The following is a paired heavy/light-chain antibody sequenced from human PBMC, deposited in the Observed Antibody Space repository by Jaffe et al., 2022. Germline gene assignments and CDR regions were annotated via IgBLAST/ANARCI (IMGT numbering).Light chain of an antibody. CDR3: QQSYSVPPYT. J-gene: IGKJ2*01. CDR2: AAS. Sequence: DIQMTQSPSSLSASVGDRVTITCRASQSIDIYLNWYQQKPGNAPKLLIYAASSLQSGVPSRFSGGGSGTDFTLTISNLQPEDFATYYCQQSYSVPPYTFGQGTKLDIK. V-gene: IGKV1-39*01. CDR1: QSIDIY.
Heavy chain of an antibody. Sequence: QVQLVQSGSELKKPGASVKISCKASGDIFSRYAINWVRQAPGQGLEWLGWINGNTGRLTHAQGFGGRLDLSLDTSVSTAYLQINSLKAEDTAVYYCARVRLVGILVGDDPFDVWGQGTLVTVSS. CDR1: GDIFSRYA. CDR2: INGNTGRL. D-gene: IGHD2-21*01. CDR3: ARVRLVGILVGDDPFDV. J-gene: IGHJ3*01. V-gene: IGHV7-4-1*02.